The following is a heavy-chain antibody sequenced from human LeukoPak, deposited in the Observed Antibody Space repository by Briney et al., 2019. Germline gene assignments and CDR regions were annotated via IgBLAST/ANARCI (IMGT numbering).Heavy chain of an antibody. Sequence: ASVKVSCKASGGTFSSYAISWVRQAPGQGLEWMGGIIPIFGTANYAQKFQGRVTITADESTSTAYMELSSLRSEDTAVYYCARDWCSGGSCYRSLGFDHWGQGTLVTVSS. CDR3: ARDWCSGGSCYRSLGFDH. V-gene: IGHV1-69*13. D-gene: IGHD2-15*01. J-gene: IGHJ4*02. CDR1: GGTFSSYA. CDR2: IIPIFGTA.